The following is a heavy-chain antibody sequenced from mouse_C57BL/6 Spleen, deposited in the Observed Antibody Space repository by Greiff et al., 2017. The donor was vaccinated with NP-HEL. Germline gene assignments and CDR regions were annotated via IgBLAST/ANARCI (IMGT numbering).Heavy chain of an antibody. CDR3: SSLSSFYAMDY. J-gene: IGHJ4*01. CDR1: GFTFSDYG. V-gene: IGHV5-15*01. Sequence: EVMLVESGGGLVQPGGSLKLSCAASGFTFSDYGMAWVRQAPRKGPEWVAFLSNLAYSIYYADTVTGRFTISRENAKNTLYLEMSSLRSEDTAMYYCSSLSSFYAMDYWGQGTSVTVSS. D-gene: IGHD1-1*01. CDR2: LSNLAYSI.